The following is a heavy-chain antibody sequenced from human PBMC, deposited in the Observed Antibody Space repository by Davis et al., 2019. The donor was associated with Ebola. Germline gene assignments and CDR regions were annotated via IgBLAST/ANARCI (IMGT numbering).Heavy chain of an antibody. D-gene: IGHD3-22*01. V-gene: IGHV3-33*07. CDR2: IWYDGSNK. CDR1: GFTFSASA. J-gene: IGHJ4*02. Sequence: GESLKISCVASGFTFSASAMTWVRQAPGKGLEWVAVIWYDGSNKYYADSVKGRFTISRDNSKNTLYLQMNSLRAEDTAVYYCARSGGGYSAEIDYWGQGTLVTVSS. CDR3: ARSGGGYSAEIDY.